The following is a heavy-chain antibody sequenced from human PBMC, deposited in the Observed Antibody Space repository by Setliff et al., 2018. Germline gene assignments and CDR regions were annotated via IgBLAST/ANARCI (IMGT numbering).Heavy chain of an antibody. V-gene: IGHV4-34*01. CDR1: GESFSNNY. CDR2: SNHGGST. CDR3: ARDRTAYTYGLDV. D-gene: IGHD3-16*01. J-gene: IGHJ6*02. Sequence: SETLSLTCSVYGESFSNNYWGWIRQTPGKGLEWIGESNHGGSTNFNPSLKSRVNMSVDTSNNQFVLNLKAVTAADTAVYYCARDRTAYTYGLDVWGQGTTVTVSS.